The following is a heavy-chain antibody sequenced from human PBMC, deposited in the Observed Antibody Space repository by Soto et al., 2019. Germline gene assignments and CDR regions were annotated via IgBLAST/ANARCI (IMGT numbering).Heavy chain of an antibody. Sequence: SVKVSCKASGGTFSSYAISWVRQAPGQGLEWMGGIIPIFGTANYAQKFQGRVTITADESTSTAYMELSSLRSEDTAVYYCASCSSSGYCLDYWGQGTLVTVSS. CDR3: ASCSSSGYCLDY. V-gene: IGHV1-69*13. J-gene: IGHJ4*02. D-gene: IGHD3-22*01. CDR2: IIPIFGTA. CDR1: GGTFSSYA.